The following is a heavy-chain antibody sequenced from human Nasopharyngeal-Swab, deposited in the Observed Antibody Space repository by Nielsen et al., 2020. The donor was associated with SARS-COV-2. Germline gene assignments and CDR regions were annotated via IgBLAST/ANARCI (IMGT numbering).Heavy chain of an antibody. Sequence: AGSLTLSCAASGFTFSSNDMHWVRQATGKGLEWVSAIGTAGDTYYPGSVKGRFTISRENAKNSLYLQMNSLRAGDTAVYYCARTYAAEDYYYGMDVWGQGTTVTVSS. J-gene: IGHJ6*02. CDR1: GFTFSSND. D-gene: IGHD4-17*01. V-gene: IGHV3-13*01. CDR3: ARTYAAEDYYYGMDV. CDR2: IGTAGDT.